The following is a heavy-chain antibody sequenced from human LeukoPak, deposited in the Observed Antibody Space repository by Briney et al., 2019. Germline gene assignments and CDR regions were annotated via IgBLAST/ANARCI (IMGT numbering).Heavy chain of an antibody. D-gene: IGHD6-19*01. Sequence: PGGSLRLSCAASGLTFSSYAMSWVRQAPGKGLEWVSAISGSGGSTYYADSVKGRFTISRDNPKNTLYLQMSSLTTEDTAFYYCARSQWLTPPWDYWGQGTLVTVSS. CDR2: ISGSGGST. CDR1: GLTFSSYA. V-gene: IGHV3-23*01. CDR3: ARSQWLTPPWDY. J-gene: IGHJ4*02.